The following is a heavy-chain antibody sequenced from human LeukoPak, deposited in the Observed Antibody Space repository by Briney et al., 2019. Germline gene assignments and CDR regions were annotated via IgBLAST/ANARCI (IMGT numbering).Heavy chain of an antibody. CDR2: IYYSGST. CDR1: GGSISSSSYY. D-gene: IGHD3-22*01. V-gene: IGHV4-39*01. Sequence: SETLSLTCTVSGGSISSSSYYWGWIRQPPGKGLEWIGSIYYSGSTYYNPSLKSRVTISVDTSKNQFSLKPSSVTAADTAVYYCARPKARDSSGYYYDEEAYFDYWGQGTLVTVSS. J-gene: IGHJ4*02. CDR3: ARPKARDSSGYYYDEEAYFDY.